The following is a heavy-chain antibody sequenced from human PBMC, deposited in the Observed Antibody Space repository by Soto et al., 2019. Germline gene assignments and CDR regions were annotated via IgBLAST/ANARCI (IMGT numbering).Heavy chain of an antibody. CDR2: IIPIFGTA. CDR1: GGTFSNYA. J-gene: IGHJ6*02. CDR3: ATDLYGSGSSAWAVRVDV. Sequence: QVQLVQSGAEVKKPGSSVKVSCKASGGTFSNYAINWVRQAPGQGLEWMGGIIPIFGTANYAQKFQGRVTIIADEATSTAYMELGSLTSEDTAVYYCATDLYGSGSSAWAVRVDVWGQGTTVTVSS. D-gene: IGHD3-10*01. V-gene: IGHV1-69*01.